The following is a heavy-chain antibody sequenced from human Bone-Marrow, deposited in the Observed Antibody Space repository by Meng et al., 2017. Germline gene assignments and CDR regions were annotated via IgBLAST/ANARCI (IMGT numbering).Heavy chain of an antibody. CDR1: GGTFSSYA. CDR3: ARDMTCGYDCYYYYGMDV. J-gene: IGHJ6*02. D-gene: IGHD5-12*01. Sequence: SVKVSCKASGGTFSSYAISRVRQAPGQGLEWMGGIIPIFGTANYAQKFQGRVTITADESTSTAYMELSSLRSEDTAVYYCARDMTCGYDCYYYYGMDVWGQGTTVTVSS. V-gene: IGHV1-69*13. CDR2: IIPIFGTA.